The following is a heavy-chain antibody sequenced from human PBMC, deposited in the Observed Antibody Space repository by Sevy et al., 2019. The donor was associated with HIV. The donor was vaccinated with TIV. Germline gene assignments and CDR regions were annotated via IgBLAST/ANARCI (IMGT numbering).Heavy chain of an antibody. CDR1: GFTFRTYS. CDR2: ISDDSRYI. J-gene: IGHJ4*02. V-gene: IGHV3-21*04. Sequence: GGSLRLSCAASGFTFRTYSMNWVRQAPGKGLEWLSSISDDSRYIYYSNSVKGRFPISRANAKNLLFLQMNNLRVEDTAIYYCARDFTIFGVVSGIDYWGQGNLVTVSS. CDR3: ARDFTIFGVVSGIDY. D-gene: IGHD3-3*01.